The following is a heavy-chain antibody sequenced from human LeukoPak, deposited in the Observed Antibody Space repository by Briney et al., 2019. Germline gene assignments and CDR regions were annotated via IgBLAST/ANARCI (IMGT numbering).Heavy chain of an antibody. Sequence: GGALRVSCVASGFTVSGKYMGWVRQAPGKGVEWVSAIHPGGTIYYADSVKGTFTISRDNSKNTLYLEMNTLRIEDTAVYYCAMYRSAWYAVYWGQGTLVTVSS. CDR3: AMYRSAWYAVY. CDR2: IHPGGTI. J-gene: IGHJ4*02. D-gene: IGHD6-19*01. V-gene: IGHV3-66*01. CDR1: GFTVSGKY.